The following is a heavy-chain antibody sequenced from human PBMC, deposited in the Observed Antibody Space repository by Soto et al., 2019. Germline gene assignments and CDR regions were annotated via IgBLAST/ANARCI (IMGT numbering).Heavy chain of an antibody. CDR1: GASTVSHYH. Sequence: QVQLQESGPGLVKPSQTLSLTCSVSGASTVSHYHWTWIRQPPGKGLEWMGYIFNSGTTFYNPSLPSRLSISMDTSGNHFSLELRSVTAADTAVYYCALALGPTTGLDYLGQGTLVTVAS. J-gene: IGHJ4*02. D-gene: IGHD1-26*01. CDR3: ALALGPTTGLDY. CDR2: IFNSGTT. V-gene: IGHV4-31*02.